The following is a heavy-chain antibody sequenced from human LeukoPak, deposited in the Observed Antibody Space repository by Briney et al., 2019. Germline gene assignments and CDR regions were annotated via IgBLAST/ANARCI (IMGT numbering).Heavy chain of an antibody. CDR2: ISGSGGST. CDR1: GFTFSSYA. D-gene: IGHD2-2*02. V-gene: IGHV3-23*01. Sequence: PGGSLRLSCAASGFTFSSYAMSWVRQAPGKGLEWVSAISGSGGSTYYADSVKGRFTISRDNSKNTLYLQMNSLRAEDTAVYYCATCSSTSCYTGNLDYWGREPWSPSPQ. J-gene: IGHJ4*02. CDR3: ATCSSTSCYTGNLDY.